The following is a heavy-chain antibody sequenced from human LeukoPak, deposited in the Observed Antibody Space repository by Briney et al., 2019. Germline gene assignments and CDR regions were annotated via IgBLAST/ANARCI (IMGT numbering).Heavy chain of an antibody. J-gene: IGHJ6*02. CDR1: GFTFSSYG. CDR3: AKSQSYQIYYYTIDV. CDR2: IWYDGSNK. D-gene: IGHD1-26*01. Sequence: GGSLRLSCAASGFTFSSYGMHWVRQAPGKGLEWVAVIWYDGSNKYYADSVKGRFTISRDNSKNTLYLQMNSLRAEDTAVYYCAKSQSYQIYYYTIDVWGQGTTVTVSS. V-gene: IGHV3-30*02.